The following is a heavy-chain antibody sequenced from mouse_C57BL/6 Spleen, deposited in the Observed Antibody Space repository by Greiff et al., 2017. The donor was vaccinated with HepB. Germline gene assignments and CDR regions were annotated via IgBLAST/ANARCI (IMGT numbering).Heavy chain of an antibody. V-gene: IGHV1-26*01. Sequence: DVQLQESGPELVKPGASVKISCKASGYTFTDYYMNWVKQSHGKSLEWIGDINPNNGGTSYNQKFKGKATLTVDKSSSTAYMELRSLTSEDAAVYYCARRYYGSSLYAMDYWGQGTSVTVSS. CDR3: ARRYYGSSLYAMDY. CDR1: GYTFTDYY. CDR2: INPNNGGT. J-gene: IGHJ4*01. D-gene: IGHD1-1*01.